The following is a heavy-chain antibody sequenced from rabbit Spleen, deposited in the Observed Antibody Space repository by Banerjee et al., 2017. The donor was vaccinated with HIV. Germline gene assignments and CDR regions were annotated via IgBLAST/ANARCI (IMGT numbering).Heavy chain of an antibody. V-gene: IGHV1S45*01. CDR2: ISAVSSGST. CDR1: GFSFSNNYV. D-gene: IGHD8-1*01. J-gene: IGHJ6*01. Sequence: QEQLEESGGDLVKPGASLTLTCTASGFSFSNNYVMCWVRQAPGKGLEWIACISAVSSGSTSYASWAKGRFTISKTSSTTVTLQMTSLTAADTATYSCARDSGSSFSSYGMDLWGPGTLVTVS. CDR3: ARDSGSSFSSYGMDL.